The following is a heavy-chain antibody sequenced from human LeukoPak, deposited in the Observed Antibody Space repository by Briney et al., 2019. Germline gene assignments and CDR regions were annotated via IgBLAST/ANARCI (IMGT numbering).Heavy chain of an antibody. V-gene: IGHV1-18*01. D-gene: IGHD3/OR15-3a*01. J-gene: IGHJ4*02. CDR1: GYTFISYA. CDR3: ARGPHSIRTRYFDD. Sequence: GASVNVSCKASGYTFISYAISWVRQAPGQGLEWMGWISAYNGNTNYAQKLHGRVTMTTDTSTSTAYMELRSLRSDDTAVYYCARGPHSIRTRYFDDWGQGTLVTVSS. CDR2: ISAYNGNT.